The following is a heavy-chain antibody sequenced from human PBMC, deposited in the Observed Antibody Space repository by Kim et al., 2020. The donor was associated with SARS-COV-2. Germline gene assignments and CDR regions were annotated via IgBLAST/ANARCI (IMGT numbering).Heavy chain of an antibody. CDR3: ARDYGDYLRAFDI. Sequence: SETLSLTCTVSGGSISSGGYYWSWIRQHPGKGLEWIRYIYYSGSTYYNPSLKSRVTISVDTSKNQFSLKLSSVTAADTAVYYCARDYGDYLRAFDIWGQGTMVTVSS. CDR1: GGSISSGGYY. D-gene: IGHD4-17*01. J-gene: IGHJ3*02. CDR2: IYYSGST. V-gene: IGHV4-31*03.